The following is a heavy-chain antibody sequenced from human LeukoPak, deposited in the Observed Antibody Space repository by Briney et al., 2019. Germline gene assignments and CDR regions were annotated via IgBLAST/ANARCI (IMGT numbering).Heavy chain of an antibody. CDR3: TRSDYGDY. CDR1: GITISGSW. Sequence: GGSLRLSCAASGITISGSWMHWVRQAPGKGLVWVSRIKKDGSTTSYADSVKGRFNISRHTTKNTLYLQMNSLRAEDTAMYYCTRSDYGDYWGLGTLVTVSS. J-gene: IGHJ4*02. V-gene: IGHV3-74*01. CDR2: IKKDGSTT.